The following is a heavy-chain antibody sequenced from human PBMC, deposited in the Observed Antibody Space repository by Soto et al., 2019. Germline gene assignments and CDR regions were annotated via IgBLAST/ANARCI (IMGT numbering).Heavy chain of an antibody. V-gene: IGHV1-18*01. D-gene: IGHD3-22*01. J-gene: IGHJ3*02. CDR2: ISAYNGNT. CDR1: GYTFTSYG. Sequence: PSVKVSCKASGYTFTSYGISWVRQAPGQGLEWMGWISAYNGNTNYAQKLQGRVTMTTDTSTSTAYMELRSLRSDDTAVYYCARGFRYDSSCYYLAPFYDAFDIWGQGTMVTVSS. CDR3: ARGFRYDSSCYYLAPFYDAFDI.